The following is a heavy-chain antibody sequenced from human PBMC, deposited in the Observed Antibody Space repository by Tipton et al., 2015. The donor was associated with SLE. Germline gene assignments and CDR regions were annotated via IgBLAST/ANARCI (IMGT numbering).Heavy chain of an antibody. J-gene: IGHJ6*03. V-gene: IGHV4-4*07. CDR3: AGMGYYYYYMDV. CDR1: GGSISSYY. CDR2: IYTSGST. Sequence: TLSLTCPVSGGSISSYYWSWIRQPAVKGREWVGRIYTSGSTNYNPSLKSRVTMSVDTSKNQFSLKLSSVTAADTAVYYCAGMGYYYYYMDVWGKGTTVTVSS.